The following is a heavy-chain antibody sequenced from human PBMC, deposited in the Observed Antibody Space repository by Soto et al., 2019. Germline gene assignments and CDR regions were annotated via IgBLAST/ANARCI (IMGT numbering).Heavy chain of an antibody. J-gene: IGHJ4*02. CDR2: ISGKNGNT. V-gene: IGHV1-18*04. CDR1: GYSFSDFG. Sequence: QVHLVQSGGELKKPGASVKVSCKASGYSFSDFGITWVRQAPGQGLEWMGWISGKNGNTNYAQKVQGRVTLTADTSTSTAYMEMRALPSDDTATYYCARSDYYEDTGTFEYWGQGTPVTVSS. D-gene: IGHD4-17*01. CDR3: ARSDYYEDTGTFEY.